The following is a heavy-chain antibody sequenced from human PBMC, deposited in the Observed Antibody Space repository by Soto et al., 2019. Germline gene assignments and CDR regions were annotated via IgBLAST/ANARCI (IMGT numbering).Heavy chain of an antibody. Sequence: PVGSLRLSCAASGFTFSNAWMNWVRQAPGKGLEWVGRIKSKTDGGTTDYAAPVKGRFTISRDDSKNTLYLQMNSLKTEDTAVYYCRSTSSTAPDGMDVWGQGTTVTVSS. CDR1: GFTFSNAW. CDR2: IKSKTDGGTT. D-gene: IGHD4-17*01. V-gene: IGHV3-15*07. J-gene: IGHJ6*02. CDR3: RSTSSTAPDGMDV.